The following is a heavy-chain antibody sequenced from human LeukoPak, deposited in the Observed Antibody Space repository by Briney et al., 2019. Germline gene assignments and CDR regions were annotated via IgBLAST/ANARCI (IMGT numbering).Heavy chain of an antibody. J-gene: IGHJ5*02. V-gene: IGHV3-48*04. CDR3: ARHGHYRFDP. Sequence: GGSLRLSCAVSGFTFSSYSMNWVRQAPGKGLEWVSYISGRSRTIYYADSVKGRFTISRDNAKNSLYLQMNSLTAEDTAVYYCARHGHYRFDPWGQGTLVTVSS. CDR1: GFTFSSYS. D-gene: IGHD3-10*01. CDR2: ISGRSRTI.